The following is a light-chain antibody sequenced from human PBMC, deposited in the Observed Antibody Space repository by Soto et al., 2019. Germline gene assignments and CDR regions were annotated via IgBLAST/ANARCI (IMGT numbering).Light chain of an antibody. V-gene: IGKV3-20*01. J-gene: IGKJ2*01. Sequence: EIVLTQSPGTLSLSPGERATLSCRASQSVSSNHLAWYQQKPGQAPRLLIFAASVTPDIIPVRFRGSGSGTDFILTSDRVEPEGFAEYYCQQSGESPYTFAHGTKLEI. CDR2: AAS. CDR3: QQSGESPYT. CDR1: QSVSSNH.